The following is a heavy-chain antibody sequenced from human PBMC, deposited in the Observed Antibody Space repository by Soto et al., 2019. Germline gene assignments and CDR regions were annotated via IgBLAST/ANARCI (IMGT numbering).Heavy chain of an antibody. V-gene: IGHV1-3*01. CDR3: ARHPGYCSGSSCYGYYTMDV. CDR1: GYTFTSYA. Sequence: ASVKLSCKASGYTFTSYAMHWVRQAPGQRLEWMGWINAGNGNTKYSEKFQDRVTITRDTSASTAYMELSSLTSEDTAVYSCARHPGYCSGSSCYGYYTMDVWGQGTTVTVSS. J-gene: IGHJ6*02. D-gene: IGHD2-2*01. CDR2: INAGNGNT.